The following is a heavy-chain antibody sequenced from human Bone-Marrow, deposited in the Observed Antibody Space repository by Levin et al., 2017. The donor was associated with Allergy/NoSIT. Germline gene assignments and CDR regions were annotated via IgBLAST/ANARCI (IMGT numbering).Heavy chain of an antibody. CDR1: GFTFRRHS. CDR3: ARVLREFSLSDYGMDV. V-gene: IGHV3-30-3*01. D-gene: IGHD3-10*01. J-gene: IGHJ6*02. CDR2: ISHEGINK. Sequence: GGSLRISCAASGFTFRRHSMHWVRQAPGKGLEWVAFISHEGINKYYAGSVKGRFSISRDNSNNTLFLQMHSLGGDDTAVYFCARVLREFSLSDYGMDVWGHGTTVTVS.